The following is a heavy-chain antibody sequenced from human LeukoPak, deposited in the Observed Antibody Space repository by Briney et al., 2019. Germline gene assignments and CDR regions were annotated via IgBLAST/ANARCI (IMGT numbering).Heavy chain of an antibody. D-gene: IGHD6-19*01. J-gene: IGHJ4*02. V-gene: IGHV4-39*07. CDR1: GGSISSSSYY. Sequence: SETLSLTCTVSGGSISSSSYYWGWIRQPPGKGLEWIGSIYYSGSTNYNPSLKSRVTMSVDTSKNQFSLKLSSVTAADTAVYYCARGIRGWVDYWGQGTLVTVSS. CDR3: ARGIRGWVDY. CDR2: IYYSGST.